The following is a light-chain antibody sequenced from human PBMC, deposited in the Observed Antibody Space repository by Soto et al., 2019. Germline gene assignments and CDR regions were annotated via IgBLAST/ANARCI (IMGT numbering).Light chain of an antibody. Sequence: AIQMTQSPSSLSASVGDRVTITCRASQDIRNELGWYQQRPGKAPKALIYGTSNLQSGVPSRFSGSGFGTDFTITISSLQPEDFAPYDCLQDRSYPRTFGQGTKVESK. J-gene: IGKJ1*01. CDR2: GTS. CDR1: QDIRNE. V-gene: IGKV1-6*01. CDR3: LQDRSYPRT.